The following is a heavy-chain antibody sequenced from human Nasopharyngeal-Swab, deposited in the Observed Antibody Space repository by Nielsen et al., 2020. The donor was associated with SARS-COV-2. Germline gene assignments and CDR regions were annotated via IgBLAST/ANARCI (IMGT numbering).Heavy chain of an antibody. V-gene: IGHV4-61*08. D-gene: IGHD3-10*01. CDR3: ARGTNYYGSGDF. CDR2: IYYTGST. Sequence: SETLSLTCSVSGGSISSGDYYWSWIRQPPGKGLEWIGHIYYTGSTHYNPPLKSRITISVDTYKNQFSLNLNSVTAADTAVYYCARGTNYYGSGDFWGQGTMVTVSS. CDR1: GGSISSGDYY. J-gene: IGHJ3*01.